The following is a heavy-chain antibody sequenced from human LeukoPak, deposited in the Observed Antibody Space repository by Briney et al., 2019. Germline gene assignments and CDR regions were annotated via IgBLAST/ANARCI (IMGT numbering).Heavy chain of an antibody. Sequence: SETLSLTCTVSGGSISPFQWSWIRQSAGKRLEWIGLIRNTGSADYNPSLKSRVTISVDTSKNQFSLSLTSVTAADTAVYYCARTRGAAVNFDYWGQGTLVTVSS. CDR1: GGSISPFQ. CDR3: ARTRGAAVNFDY. J-gene: IGHJ4*02. D-gene: IGHD6-13*01. V-gene: IGHV4-4*07. CDR2: IRNTGSA.